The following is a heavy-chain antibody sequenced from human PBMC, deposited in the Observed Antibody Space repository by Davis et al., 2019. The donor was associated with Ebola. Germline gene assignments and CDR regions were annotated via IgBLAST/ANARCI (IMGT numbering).Heavy chain of an antibody. CDR3: AKDPFGSGWYYFDY. J-gene: IGHJ4*02. D-gene: IGHD6-19*01. Sequence: GGSLRLSCTDSVITFSSYAMTWVRQAPGKGLEWVSAISGSGGSTYYADPVKGRFTISRDNSKKTLYLQMNSLRAEDTAVYYCAKDPFGSGWYYFDYWGQGTLVTVSS. CDR1: VITFSSYA. CDR2: ISGSGGST. V-gene: IGHV3-23*01.